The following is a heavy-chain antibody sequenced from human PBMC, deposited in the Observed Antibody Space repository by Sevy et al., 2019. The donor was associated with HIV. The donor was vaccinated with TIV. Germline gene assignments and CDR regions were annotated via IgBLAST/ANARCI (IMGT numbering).Heavy chain of an antibody. D-gene: IGHD4-17*01. CDR3: AKERGDYNLDYFDY. J-gene: IGHJ4*02. Sequence: GGSLRLSCAGSGFIFSDYALSWVRQAPGKGLEWVSFLSANGDNTKYADSVKGRFTISRDNSQNTLYLQMNSLRAEDTALYYCAKERGDYNLDYFDYRGRGTLVTVSS. CDR1: GFIFSDYA. CDR2: LSANGDNT. V-gene: IGHV3-23*01.